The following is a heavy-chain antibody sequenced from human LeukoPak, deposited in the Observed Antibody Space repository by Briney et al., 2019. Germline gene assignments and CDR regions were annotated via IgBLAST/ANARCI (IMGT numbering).Heavy chain of an antibody. CDR1: GYTFTSYA. J-gene: IGHJ4*02. D-gene: IGHD1-26*01. Sequence: ASVKVSCKASGYTFTSYAMNWVRQAPGQGLEWMGWINTNTGNPTYAQGFTGRFVFSLDTSVSTAYLQISSLKAEDTAVYYCARVGMLNPYIAGDFDYWGQGTLVTVSS. V-gene: IGHV7-4-1*02. CDR3: ARVGMLNPYIAGDFDY. CDR2: INTNTGNP.